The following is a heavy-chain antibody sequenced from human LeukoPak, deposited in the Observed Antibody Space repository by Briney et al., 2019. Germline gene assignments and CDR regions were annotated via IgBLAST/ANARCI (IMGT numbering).Heavy chain of an antibody. D-gene: IGHD2-15*01. CDR2: IYHSGST. CDR3: ARGGCSGGSCYFGYYYYYYMDV. CDR1: GYSISSGYY. V-gene: IGHV4-38-2*02. J-gene: IGHJ6*03. Sequence: PSETLSLTCTVSGYSISSGYYWGWIRQPPGKGLEWIGSIYHSGSTNYNPSLKSRVTISVDTSKNQFSLKLSSVTAADTAVYYCARGGCSGGSCYFGYYYYYYMDVWGKGTTVTVSS.